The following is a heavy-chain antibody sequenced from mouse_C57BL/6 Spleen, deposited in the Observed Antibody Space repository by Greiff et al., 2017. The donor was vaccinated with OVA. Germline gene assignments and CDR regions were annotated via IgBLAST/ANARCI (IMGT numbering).Heavy chain of an antibody. CDR1: GFSLTSYA. CDR2: IWTGGGT. V-gene: IGHV2-9-1*01. CDR3: ARNYYGSSSYAMDY. J-gene: IGHJ4*01. Sequence: VQLVESGPGLVAPSQSLSITCTVSGFSLTSYAISWVRQPPGKGLEWLGVIWTGGGTNYNSALKSRLSISKDNSKSQLFLKMNSLQTDDTARYYCARNYYGSSSYAMDYWGQGTSVTVSS. D-gene: IGHD1-1*01.